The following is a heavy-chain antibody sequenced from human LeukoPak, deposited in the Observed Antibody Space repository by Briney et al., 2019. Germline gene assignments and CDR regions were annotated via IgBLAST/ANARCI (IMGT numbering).Heavy chain of an antibody. CDR2: IYYSGST. D-gene: IGHD3-9*01. CDR1: GGSISSYY. J-gene: IGHJ2*01. CDR3: ARTKYYDILTGSIFDL. V-gene: IGHV4-59*01. Sequence: KTSETLSLTCTVSGGSISSYYWSWIRQPPGKGLEWIGYIYYSGSTNYNPSLKSRVTISVDTSKNQFSLKLSSVTAADTAVYYCARTKYYDILTGSIFDLWGRGTLVTVSS.